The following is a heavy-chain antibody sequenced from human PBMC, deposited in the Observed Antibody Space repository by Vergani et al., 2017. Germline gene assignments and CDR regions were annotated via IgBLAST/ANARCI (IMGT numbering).Heavy chain of an antibody. CDR1: GIKFGEYV. D-gene: IGHD2-15*01. Sequence: EVQPVGVGGGMVQPGRSLRPLLGASGIKFGEYVMHWVRQASGKGLEWVSGISWNSCRTDYADSVKGRFIISRDNAKKSLSLLMNSLRPEDTALYYCVRDLDCSPINCYHGFDPWGQGTLVTVSS. J-gene: IGHJ5*02. V-gene: IGHV3-9*01. CDR3: VRDLDCSPINCYHGFDP. CDR2: ISWNSCRT.